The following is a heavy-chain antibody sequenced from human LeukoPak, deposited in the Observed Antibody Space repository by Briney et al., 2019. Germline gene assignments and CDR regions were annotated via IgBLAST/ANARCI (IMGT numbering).Heavy chain of an antibody. Sequence: PSETLSLTCTVSGDSINNFYWSWIRQPAGKGLEWIGRVYSSGSTDYNPSLKSRVSMSVDTSRNQFSLKLSSVTAADTAVYYCARVYLGDFWSGSSYWFDPWGQGTLVTVSS. CDR1: GDSINNFY. D-gene: IGHD3-3*01. CDR2: VYSSGST. V-gene: IGHV4-4*07. CDR3: ARVYLGDFWSGSSYWFDP. J-gene: IGHJ5*02.